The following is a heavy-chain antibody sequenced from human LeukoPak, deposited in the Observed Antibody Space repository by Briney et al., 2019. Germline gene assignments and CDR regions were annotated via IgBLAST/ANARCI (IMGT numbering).Heavy chain of an antibody. CDR3: AKGREAYSGSYTPFDS. J-gene: IGHJ4*02. D-gene: IGHD1-26*01. CDR2: ISGSGSDT. CDR1: GFTLSKYA. V-gene: IGHV3-23*01. Sequence: GGSLRLSCAASGFTLSKYAMNWVRQAPGKGLECVSTISGSGSDTYYADSVKGRFIIPRDSSTTTRYLQMNSLRAEDTAIYYCAKGREAYSGSYTPFDSWGQGALVTVSS.